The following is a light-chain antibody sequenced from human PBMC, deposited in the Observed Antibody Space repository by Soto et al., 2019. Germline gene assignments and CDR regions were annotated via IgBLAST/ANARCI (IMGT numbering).Light chain of an antibody. CDR3: HAWDSLTVV. J-gene: IGLJ2*01. V-gene: IGLV3-1*01. CDR1: KLGDKY. CDR2: EDT. Sequence: SYELTQPPSVSVSPGQTASITCSGDKLGDKYVCWYQQKPGQSPVLVIYEDTKRPSGIPERFSGSNSGNTATLTISGTQAVDEADYYCHAWDSLTVVFGGGTKLTVL.